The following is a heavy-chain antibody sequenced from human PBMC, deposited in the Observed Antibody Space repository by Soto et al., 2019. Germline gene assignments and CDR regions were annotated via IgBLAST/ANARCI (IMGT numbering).Heavy chain of an antibody. CDR3: AKARRETYYYDSSGYSFDY. CDR2: ISGSGGST. V-gene: IGHV3-23*01. Sequence: GGSLRLSCAASGFTFSSYAMSWVRQAPGKGLEWVSAISGSGGSTYYADSVKGRFTISRDNSKNTLYLQMNSLRAEDTAVYYCAKARRETYYYDSSGYSFDYWGQGTLVTVSA. CDR1: GFTFSSYA. J-gene: IGHJ4*02. D-gene: IGHD3-22*01.